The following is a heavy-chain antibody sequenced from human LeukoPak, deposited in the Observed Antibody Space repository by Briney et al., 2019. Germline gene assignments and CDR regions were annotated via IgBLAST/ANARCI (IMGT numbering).Heavy chain of an antibody. CDR2: INYSGST. CDR1: GGSISSSSYY. Sequence: SETLSLTCTVSGGSISSSSYYWGWIRQPPGKGLEWIGSINYSGSTYYNPSLKSRVTISIDTSENQFCLKLASVTAADTAVYYCARQIGAGRWSFDYWGQGTLVTVSS. CDR3: ARQIGAGRWSFDY. J-gene: IGHJ4*02. V-gene: IGHV4-39*01. D-gene: IGHD4-23*01.